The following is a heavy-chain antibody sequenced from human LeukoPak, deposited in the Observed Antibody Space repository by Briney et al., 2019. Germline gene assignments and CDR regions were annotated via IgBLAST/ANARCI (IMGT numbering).Heavy chain of an antibody. CDR3: ARDGPYWSSTSCRVLLDY. V-gene: IGHV1-18*01. CDR2: ISAQNGNT. D-gene: IGHD2-2*01. CDR1: GYTFTSYG. Sequence: WAPVKVSCKASGYTFTSYGISWVRQAPGQGLEWMGWISAQNGNTNYAQKLQGRVTMTTDTSTSTAYMELSSLTSDDTAVYYCARDGPYWSSTSCRVLLDYWGQGTLVTVSS. J-gene: IGHJ4*02.